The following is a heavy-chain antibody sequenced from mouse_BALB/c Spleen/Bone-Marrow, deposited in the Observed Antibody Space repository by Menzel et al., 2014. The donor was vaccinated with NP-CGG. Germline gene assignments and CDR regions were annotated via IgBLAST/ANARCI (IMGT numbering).Heavy chain of an antibody. CDR2: IDPENGDT. V-gene: IGHV14-4*02. D-gene: IGHD2-4*01. CDR3: SLYDYDEKSAY. J-gene: IGHJ3*01. Sequence: VQLQQPGAELVKPGASVNLSCTASGFNIKDYYMHWVKQRPEQGLEWIGWIDPENGDTEYAPKFQGKATMTADTSSNTAYLQLSSLTSEDTAVYYCSLYDYDEKSAYWGQGTLVTVSA. CDR1: GFNIKDYY.